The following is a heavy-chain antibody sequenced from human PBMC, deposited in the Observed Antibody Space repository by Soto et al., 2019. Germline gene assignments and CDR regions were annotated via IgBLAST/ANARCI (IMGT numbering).Heavy chain of an antibody. D-gene: IGHD2-15*01. J-gene: IGHJ4*02. CDR2: INPSGGST. V-gene: IGHV1-46*01. Sequence: ASVKVSCKASGYTFTSYYMHWVRQAPGQGLEWMGIINPSGGSTSYAQKFQGRVTMTRDTSTSTVYMELSSLRSEDTAVYYCARSPRRYCSGGSCYYDLDYWGQGTLVTVSS. CDR1: GYTFTSYY. CDR3: ARSPRRYCSGGSCYYDLDY.